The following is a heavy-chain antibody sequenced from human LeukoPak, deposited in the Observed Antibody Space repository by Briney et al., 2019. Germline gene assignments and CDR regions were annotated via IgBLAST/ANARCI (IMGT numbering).Heavy chain of an antibody. CDR3: AKPNYYDSNGCLFDS. D-gene: IGHD3-22*01. J-gene: IGHJ4*02. Sequence: GGSLRLSCAASGFTFSSYMMSWVRQAPGKGLEWVSGISGSGDSTYYADYVKGRFTISRDNSKNTLYLQVSSLRAEDTAVYYCAKPNYYDSNGCLFDSWGQGTLVTVSS. V-gene: IGHV3-23*01. CDR1: GFTFSSYM. CDR2: ISGSGDST.